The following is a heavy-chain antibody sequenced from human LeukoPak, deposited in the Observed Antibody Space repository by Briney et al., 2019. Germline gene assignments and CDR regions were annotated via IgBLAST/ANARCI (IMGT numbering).Heavy chain of an antibody. J-gene: IGHJ4*02. CDR2: IYPGDSDT. CDR1: GYSVTSYW. CDR3: ARLGGNMVRGVIPDYFDY. V-gene: IGHV5-51*01. D-gene: IGHD3-10*01. Sequence: GESLKISCKGSGYSVTSYWIGWVRQMPGKGLEWMGIIYPGDSDTRYSPSFQGQVTISADKSISTAYLQWSSLKASDTAMYYCARLGGNMVRGVIPDYFDYWGQGTLVTVSS.